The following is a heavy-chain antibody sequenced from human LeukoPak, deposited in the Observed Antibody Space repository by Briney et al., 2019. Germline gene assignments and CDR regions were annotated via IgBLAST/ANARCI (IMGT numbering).Heavy chain of an antibody. J-gene: IGHJ5*02. V-gene: IGHV3-9*01. CDR3: AKDRYYYDSSGYLYNWFDP. D-gene: IGHD3-22*01. Sequence: GGSLRLSCAASGFTFSSYGMHWVRQAPGKGLEWVSGISWNSGSIGYADSVKGRFTISRDNAKNSLYLQMNSLRAEDTALYYCAKDRYYYDSSGYLYNWFDPWGQGTLVTVSS. CDR1: GFTFSSYG. CDR2: ISWNSGSI.